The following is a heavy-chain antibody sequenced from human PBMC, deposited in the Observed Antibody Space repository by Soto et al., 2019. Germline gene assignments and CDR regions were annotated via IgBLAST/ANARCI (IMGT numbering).Heavy chain of an antibody. J-gene: IGHJ6*02. CDR3: ARPRGYGDYLEYYYGMDV. D-gene: IGHD4-17*01. CDR1: GGTFSSYA. CDR2: IIPIFGTA. Sequence: GASVKVSCKASGGTFSSYAISWVRQAPGQGLEWMGGIIPIFGTANYAQKFQGRVTITADKSTSTAYMELSSLRSEDTAVYYCARPRGYGDYLEYYYGMDVWGQGTTVTVSS. V-gene: IGHV1-69*06.